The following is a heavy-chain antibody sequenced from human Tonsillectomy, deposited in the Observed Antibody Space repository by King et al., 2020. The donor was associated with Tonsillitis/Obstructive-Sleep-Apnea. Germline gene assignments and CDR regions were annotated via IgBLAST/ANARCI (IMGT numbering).Heavy chain of an antibody. Sequence: RVTLKESGPALVKPPQTLTLTCTFSGLSLSTSGMCVSWIRQPPGKALEWLARIDWDDDKYYSTSLKTRLAISKDTSKNQVVLTITNMDPVDTATYYCARTLGSCSSTSCYWSLWYWGQGTLVTVSS. CDR3: ARTLGSCSSTSCYWSLWY. CDR2: IDWDDDK. D-gene: IGHD2-2*01. J-gene: IGHJ4*02. CDR1: GLSLSTSGMC. V-gene: IGHV2-70*11.